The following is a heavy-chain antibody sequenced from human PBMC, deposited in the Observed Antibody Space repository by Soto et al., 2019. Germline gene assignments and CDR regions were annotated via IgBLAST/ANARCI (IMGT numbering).Heavy chain of an antibody. CDR2: INWKSDI. CDR1: GFTFDDNA. J-gene: IGHJ4*02. V-gene: IGHV3-9*01. Sequence: LRLSCAVSGFTFDDNAMHWVRQAPEKGLEWVSGINWKSDIGYADSAKGRFTIPRDNAENSLYLQMNSLRAEDTALYYCAISQDRGGRTTFIYWGQGTQVTVSS. D-gene: IGHD3-16*01. CDR3: AISQDRGGRTTFIY.